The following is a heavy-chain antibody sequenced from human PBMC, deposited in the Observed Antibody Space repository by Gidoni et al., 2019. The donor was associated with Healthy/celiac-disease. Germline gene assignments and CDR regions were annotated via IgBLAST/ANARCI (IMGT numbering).Heavy chain of an antibody. CDR2: IYWNDDK. CDR3: AHSSGYSSSWYGEYYFDY. V-gene: IGHV2-5*01. Sequence: QITLKESGPAPVNPAQTLTRTCPFSGFSLSTSGVVVGWIRQPPGKALEWLALIYWNDDKRYSPSLKSRLTITKDTSKNQVVLTMTNMDPVDTATYSCAHSSGYSSSWYGEYYFDYWGQGTLVTVSS. D-gene: IGHD6-13*01. CDR1: GFSLSTSGVV. J-gene: IGHJ4*02.